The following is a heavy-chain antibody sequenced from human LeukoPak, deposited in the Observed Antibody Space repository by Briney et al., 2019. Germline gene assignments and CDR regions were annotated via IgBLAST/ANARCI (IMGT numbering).Heavy chain of an antibody. J-gene: IGHJ4*02. CDR1: GSIFPSYW. D-gene: IGHD5-18*01. CDR3: ARQGIRGYRHGSSDY. V-gene: IGHV5-51*01. CDR2: IYPADSDI. Sequence: GESLKISCETSGSIFPSYWIGWVRQLPGKGLGWRGVIYPADSDIRYSPSLEGQVTISADKSISTAYLQGSSMKTSDTAMYYCARQGIRGYRHGSSDYWGQGTLVTVSS.